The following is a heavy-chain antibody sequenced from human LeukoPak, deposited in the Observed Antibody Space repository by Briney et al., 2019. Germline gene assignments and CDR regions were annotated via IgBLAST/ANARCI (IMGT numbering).Heavy chain of an antibody. CDR2: INPSGGST. Sequence: ASVKVSCEASGYTFTSYYMHWVRQAPGQGLEWMGIINPSGGSTSYAQKFQGRVTMTRDTSTSTIYMELSSLRSEDTAVYYCARDKFQVVVAATRGFDPWGQGTLVTVSS. J-gene: IGHJ5*02. CDR1: GYTFTSYY. CDR3: ARDKFQVVVAATRGFDP. V-gene: IGHV1-46*01. D-gene: IGHD2-15*01.